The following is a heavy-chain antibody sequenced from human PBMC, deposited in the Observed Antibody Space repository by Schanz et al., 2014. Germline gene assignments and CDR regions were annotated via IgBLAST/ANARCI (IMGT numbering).Heavy chain of an antibody. J-gene: IGHJ4*02. CDR3: VRHGNYEFWHGPTPQFEN. Sequence: QLHLQESGPGLAKPSETLSLICSVSGGSISTSSRYWGWIRQSPGKGLEWLGGLYYTGKTHYNPPLKSKVTISLDTSKNQFSLNLTSVTAADTAVYYCVRHGNYEFWHGPTPQFENWGQGTLVTVS. CDR1: GGSISTSSRY. CDR2: LYYTGKT. D-gene: IGHD3-3*01. V-gene: IGHV4-39*01.